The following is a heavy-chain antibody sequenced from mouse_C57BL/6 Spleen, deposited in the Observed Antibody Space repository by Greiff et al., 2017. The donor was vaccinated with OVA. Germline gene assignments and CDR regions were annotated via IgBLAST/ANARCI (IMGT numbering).Heavy chain of an antibody. J-gene: IGHJ3*01. CDR1: GFSLTSYG. Sequence: VQLQESGPGLVQPSQSLSITCTVSGFSLTSYGVHWVRQSPGKGLEWLGVIWRGGSTDYNAAFISRLSISKDNSKCQVFFKMNRLQADDTAIYYCARGDYGSSGFAHWGKGTLVTVSA. V-gene: IGHV2-2*01. D-gene: IGHD1-1*01. CDR3: ARGDYGSSGFAH. CDR2: IWRGGST.